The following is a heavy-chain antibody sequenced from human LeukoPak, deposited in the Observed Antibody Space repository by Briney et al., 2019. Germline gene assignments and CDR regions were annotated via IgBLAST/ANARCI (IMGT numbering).Heavy chain of an antibody. J-gene: IGHJ4*02. CDR1: GFTFDDYG. Sequence: GGSLRLSCAASGFTFDDYGMSWVRQAPGKGLEWVSGTNWNGGSTGYADSVKGRFTISRDNAKNSLYLQMNSLRAEDTALYYCARVGRDKYYFDYWGQGTLVTVSS. CDR2: TNWNGGST. V-gene: IGHV3-20*04. CDR3: ARVGRDKYYFDY.